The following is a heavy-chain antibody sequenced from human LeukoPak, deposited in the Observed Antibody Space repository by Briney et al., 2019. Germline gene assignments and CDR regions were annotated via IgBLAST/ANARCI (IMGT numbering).Heavy chain of an antibody. D-gene: IGHD2-15*01. CDR2: INPNSGGT. CDR3: ARERVSAGLGYCSGGSCYSGIDAFDI. CDR1: GYTFTGYY. J-gene: IGHJ3*02. Sequence: ASVKVSCKASGYTFTGYYMHWVRQAPGQGLEWMGWINPNSGGTNYAQKFQGRVTMTRDTSISTAYMELSRLRSDDTAVYYCARERVSAGLGYCSGGSCYSGIDAFDIWGQGTMVTVSS. V-gene: IGHV1-2*02.